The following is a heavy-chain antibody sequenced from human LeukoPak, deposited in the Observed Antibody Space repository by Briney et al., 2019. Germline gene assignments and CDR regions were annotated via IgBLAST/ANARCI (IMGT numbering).Heavy chain of an antibody. Sequence: GGSLRLSCAASGFTFSSYEMNWVRQAPGKGLEWVSYISSSGSTIYYADSVKGRFTISRDNAENSLYLQMNSLRAEDTAVYYCAREPAAGLYYYGMDVWGQGTTVTVSS. CDR1: GFTFSSYE. CDR3: AREPAAGLYYYGMDV. CDR2: ISSSGSTI. D-gene: IGHD2-2*01. V-gene: IGHV3-48*03. J-gene: IGHJ6*02.